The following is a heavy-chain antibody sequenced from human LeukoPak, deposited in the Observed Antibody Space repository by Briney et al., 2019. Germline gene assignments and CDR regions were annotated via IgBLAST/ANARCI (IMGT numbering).Heavy chain of an antibody. CDR1: GYTFTTSG. J-gene: IGHJ6*03. V-gene: IGHV1-18*01. D-gene: IGHD4-11*01. CDR3: ARVTKSYYYYDYMDV. Sequence: GASVKVSCKASGYTFTTSGVGWVRQAPGQGLEWIGWISAYNGNTNYAQNLKGRVTMTTDTSKNTAYMQLRSLRSDDTAVYYCARVTKSYYYYDYMDVWGNGTTVTVPS. CDR2: ISAYNGNT.